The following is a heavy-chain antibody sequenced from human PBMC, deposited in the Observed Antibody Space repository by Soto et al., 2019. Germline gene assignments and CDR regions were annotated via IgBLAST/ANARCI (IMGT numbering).Heavy chain of an antibody. CDR3: ARDTGYYDSSGSRYYYYGLDV. CDR1: GGTFSSYI. J-gene: IGHJ6*02. D-gene: IGHD3-22*01. CDR2: IIPMLGIT. V-gene: IGHV1-69*08. Sequence: QVQLVQSGAEVKKPGSSVKVSCKASGGTFSSYIISWVRQAPGQGLEWMGRIIPMLGITNYAQKFQGRVTITADKSTSTAYMELSSLRSEDTAVYYCARDTGYYDSSGSRYYYYGLDVWGQGTTVTVSS.